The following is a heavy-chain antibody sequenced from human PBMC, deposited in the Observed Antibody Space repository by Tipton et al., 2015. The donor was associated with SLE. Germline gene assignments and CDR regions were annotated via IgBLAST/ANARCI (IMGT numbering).Heavy chain of an antibody. CDR2: IFYTGST. J-gene: IGHJ4*02. CDR1: GYSISRSNF. Sequence: TLSLTCAVSGYSISRSNFWGWIRQPPGKGLEWIGYIFYTGSTYYNPSLKSRVSFSIDTSKHQFSLKLNSVTAADTAVYYCARRHYSGPFDSWGQGTLVTVSS. V-gene: IGHV4-28*01. D-gene: IGHD5-12*01. CDR3: ARRHYSGPFDS.